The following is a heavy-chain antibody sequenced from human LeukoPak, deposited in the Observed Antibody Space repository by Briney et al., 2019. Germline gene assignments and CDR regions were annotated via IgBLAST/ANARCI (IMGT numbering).Heavy chain of an antibody. D-gene: IGHD3-10*01. CDR3: ARGPTLVRGVILPGSVGGMDV. CDR2: IIPIFGTA. J-gene: IGHJ6*02. V-gene: IGHV1-69*05. Sequence: VASVKVSCKASGGTFSSYAISWVRQAPGQGLEWMGGIIPIFGTANYAQKFQGRVTITTDESTSTAYMELSSLRSEDTAVYYCARGPTLVRGVILPGSVGGMDVWGQGTTVTVSS. CDR1: GGTFSSYA.